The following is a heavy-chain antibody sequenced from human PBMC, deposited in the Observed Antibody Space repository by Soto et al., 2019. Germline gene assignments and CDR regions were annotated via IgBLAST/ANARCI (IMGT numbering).Heavy chain of an antibody. CDR2: ISYDGSNK. Sequence: QVQLVESGRGVVQPGRSLRLSCAASGFTFSSYGMHWVRQAPGKGLEWVAVISYDGSNKHYADSVKGRFTISRDNPKNTLYLQMNSLRAEDTAVYYCARSPYSVSYLAYFDYWGQGTLVTVTS. CDR3: ARSPYSVSYLAYFDY. D-gene: IGHD1-26*01. V-gene: IGHV3-30*03. CDR1: GFTFSSYG. J-gene: IGHJ4*02.